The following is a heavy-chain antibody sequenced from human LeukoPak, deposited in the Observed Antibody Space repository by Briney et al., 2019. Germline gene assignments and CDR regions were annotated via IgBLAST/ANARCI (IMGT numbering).Heavy chain of an antibody. CDR1: GDSISSYY. CDR2: IYYSGST. Sequence: PSETLFLTCTVSGDSISSYYWSWIRQPPGKGLEWIGYIYYSGSTNYNPSLTSRATISVDTSKSHFSLKLNSVTAADTAVYYCARRIPAAGHSSYYFDSWGQGALVTVSS. D-gene: IGHD6-13*01. J-gene: IGHJ4*02. V-gene: IGHV4-59*01. CDR3: ARRIPAAGHSSYYFDS.